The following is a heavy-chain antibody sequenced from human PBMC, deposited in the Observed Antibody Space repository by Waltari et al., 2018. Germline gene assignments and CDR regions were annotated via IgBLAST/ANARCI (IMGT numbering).Heavy chain of an antibody. J-gene: IGHJ3*02. CDR2: IYHSGST. D-gene: IGHD6-6*01. V-gene: IGHV4-38-2*01. Sequence: QVQLQESGPGLVQPSETPSLTCAVSGYSNSSGYYWGWVRATPGKGLEWVVSIYHSGSTYSNPSLKSRVTISVDTSKNQFSLKLSSVTAADTAVYYCARPLKGSSSHDAFDIWGQGTMVTVSS. CDR1: GYSNSSGYY. CDR3: ARPLKGSSSHDAFDI.